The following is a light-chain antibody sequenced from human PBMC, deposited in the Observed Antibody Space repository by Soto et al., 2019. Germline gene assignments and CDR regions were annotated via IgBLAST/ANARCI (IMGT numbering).Light chain of an antibody. CDR1: HSNIETNS. Sequence: QSVLTQPPSASGTPGQRVTISCSGSHSNIETNSVNWYQQLPGTAPKLLIFATNQRPSGVRDRFSGSKSGTSASLAISGLQSDDEADYYCAAWDDSLSGYLFGTGTKVTVL. CDR3: AAWDDSLSGYL. V-gene: IGLV1-44*01. CDR2: ATN. J-gene: IGLJ1*01.